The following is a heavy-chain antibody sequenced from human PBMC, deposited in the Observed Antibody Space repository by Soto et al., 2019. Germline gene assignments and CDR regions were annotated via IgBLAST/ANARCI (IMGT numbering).Heavy chain of an antibody. D-gene: IGHD2-15*01. J-gene: IGHJ5*02. Sequence: SETLSLTCTVSGDSIRTTNHYWNWIRQPPGKGLEWIGFISYSGTTYYNPSLKSRVTISVDTSMNQFSLKVTSVTAADTAVYYYAIEEAVRIERCFDPCGQGALVTVSS. CDR3: AIEEAVRIERCFDP. CDR2: ISYSGTT. V-gene: IGHV4-30-4*08. CDR1: GDSIRTTNHY.